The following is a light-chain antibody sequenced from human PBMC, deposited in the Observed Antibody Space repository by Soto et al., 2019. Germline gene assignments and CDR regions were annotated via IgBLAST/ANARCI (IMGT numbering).Light chain of an antibody. CDR3: QQRSNWPSKYT. CDR1: QSVSSY. CDR2: DAS. V-gene: IGKV3-11*01. J-gene: IGKJ2*01. Sequence: EIVLTQSPATLSSSPGERATLSCRASQSVSSYLAWYQQKPGQAPRLLIYDASNRATGIPARFSGSGSGTDFTLTISSLEHEDFAVYYCQQRSNWPSKYTFGQGTKLEIK.